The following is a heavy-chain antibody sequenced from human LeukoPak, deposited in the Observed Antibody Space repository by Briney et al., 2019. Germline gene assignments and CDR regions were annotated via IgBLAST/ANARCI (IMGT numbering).Heavy chain of an antibody. CDR1: GFTFSSYW. CDR3: ARLAVVAATEDPYYYKYGMDV. V-gene: IGHV3-7*01. CDR2: IKRDGSEK. J-gene: IGHJ6*02. D-gene: IGHD2-15*01. Sequence: GGSLRLSCAASGFTFSSYWMSWVRQAPGKGLEWVANIKRDGSEKYYVDSVKGRFTISRDNAKNSLYLQMNSLRAEDTAVYYCARLAVVAATEDPYYYKYGMDVWGQGTTVTVSS.